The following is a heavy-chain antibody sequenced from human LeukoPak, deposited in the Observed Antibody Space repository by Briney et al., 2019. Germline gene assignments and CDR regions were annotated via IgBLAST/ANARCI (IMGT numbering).Heavy chain of an antibody. Sequence: GASVKVSCKASGFTFTSSAMQWVRQARGQRLEWIGWIVVGSGNTNYAQKFQERVTITRDMSTSTAYMELSSLRSEDTAVYYCARDHSSGSDFDYWGQGTLVTVSS. CDR2: IVVGSGNT. CDR1: GFTFTSSA. CDR3: ARDHSSGSDFDY. J-gene: IGHJ4*02. D-gene: IGHD3-22*01. V-gene: IGHV1-58*02.